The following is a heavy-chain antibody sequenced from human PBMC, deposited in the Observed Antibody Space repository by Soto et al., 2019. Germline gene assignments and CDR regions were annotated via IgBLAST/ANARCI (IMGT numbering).Heavy chain of an antibody. V-gene: IGHV1-58*01. CDR3: AASHDSSCYYLIYYYGMDV. CDR1: GFTFTSSA. CDR2: IVVGSGNT. J-gene: IGHJ6*02. D-gene: IGHD3-22*01. Sequence: SVKVSCKASGFTFTSSAVQWVRQARGQRLEWIGWIVVGSGNTNYAQKLQERVTITKDMSTSTAYMELSSLRSEDTAVYYCAASHDSSCYYLIYYYGMDVWGQGTTVTVS.